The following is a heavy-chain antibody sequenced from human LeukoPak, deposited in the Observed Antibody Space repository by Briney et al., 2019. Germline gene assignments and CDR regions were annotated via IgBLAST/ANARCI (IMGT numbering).Heavy chain of an antibody. D-gene: IGHD3-9*01. J-gene: IGHJ4*02. CDR2: ISSSSSYI. Sequence: GGSLRLSCAAPGFTFSSYAMSWVRQAPGKGLEWVSSISSSSSYIYYADSVKGRFTFSRDNAKNSLYLQMNSLRAEDTAVYYCARPRDYDILTGSLYWGQGTLVTVSS. CDR1: GFTFSSYA. V-gene: IGHV3-21*01. CDR3: ARPRDYDILTGSLY.